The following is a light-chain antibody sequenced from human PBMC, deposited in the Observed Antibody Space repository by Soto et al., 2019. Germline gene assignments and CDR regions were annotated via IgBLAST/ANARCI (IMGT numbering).Light chain of an antibody. CDR1: QSVTVNS. CDR2: AAS. V-gene: IGKV3-20*01. Sequence: EIVLTQSPDTLSLSPGEGVTLSCRASQSVTVNSLAWYQQKPGQAPRLLIYAASTRAAAVPDRFTGSGSGTDFALTISRLEPEDLGVYYCQQYGDSPLTSGPGTKVDIK. CDR3: QQYGDSPLT. J-gene: IGKJ3*01.